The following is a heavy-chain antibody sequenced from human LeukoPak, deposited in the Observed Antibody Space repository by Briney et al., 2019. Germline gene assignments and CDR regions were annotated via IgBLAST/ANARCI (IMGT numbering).Heavy chain of an antibody. CDR1: GFSFSSNW. CDR3: ARVSPVDYYDSSGYFDY. Sequence: GGSLRLSCEVSGFSFSSNWMSWVRQAPGKGLEWVAVIWYDGSNKYYADSVKGRFTISRDNSKNTLYLQMNSLRAEDTAVYYCARVSPVDYYDSSGYFDYWGQGTLVTVSS. CDR2: IWYDGSNK. V-gene: IGHV3-33*08. D-gene: IGHD3-22*01. J-gene: IGHJ4*02.